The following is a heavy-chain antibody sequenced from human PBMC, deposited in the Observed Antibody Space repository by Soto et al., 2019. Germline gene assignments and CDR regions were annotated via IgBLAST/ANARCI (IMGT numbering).Heavy chain of an antibody. CDR1: GYTFTNYA. Sequence: QVQLVQSGAEVKKPGASVKVSCKASGYTFTNYAMHWVRQAPGQRLEWMGWINAGNGNTKYSQKFQGRGTITRDTSASTACMELSSLRSEATAVYYCARDTALLDYWGQGTLVTVSS. CDR2: INAGNGNT. J-gene: IGHJ4*02. D-gene: IGHD2-2*02. CDR3: ARDTALLDY. V-gene: IGHV1-3*01.